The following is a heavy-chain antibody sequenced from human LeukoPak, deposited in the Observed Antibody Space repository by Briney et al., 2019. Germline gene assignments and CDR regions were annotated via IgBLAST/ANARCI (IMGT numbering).Heavy chain of an antibody. V-gene: IGHV3-53*01. CDR2: IYSVGST. Sequence: GGSLRLSCAASGSTVSSKYMSWVRQAPGKGLEWVSVIYSVGSTYYTDSVKGRFTLSRDNSKNTLYLQMNSLRAEDTAVYYCARDRDYGGFDYWGQGTLVTVSS. J-gene: IGHJ4*02. CDR3: ARDRDYGGFDY. CDR1: GSTVSSKY. D-gene: IGHD4-23*01.